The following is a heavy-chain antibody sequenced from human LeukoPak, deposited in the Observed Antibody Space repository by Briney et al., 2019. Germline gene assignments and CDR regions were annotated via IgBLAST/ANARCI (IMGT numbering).Heavy chain of an antibody. CDR3: AKEGCTSTSCYVPPYYYYMDV. Sequence: TGGSLRLSCAASEFSVGSNYMTWVRQAPGKGLEWVSSIIGGGGTTYYADSVKGRFTIFRDNSKNTVFLQMNTLRAEDTARYYCAKEGCTSTSCYVPPYYYYMDVWGKGTTVTISS. V-gene: IGHV3-23*01. CDR1: EFSVGSNY. CDR2: IIGGGGTT. D-gene: IGHD2-2*01. J-gene: IGHJ6*03.